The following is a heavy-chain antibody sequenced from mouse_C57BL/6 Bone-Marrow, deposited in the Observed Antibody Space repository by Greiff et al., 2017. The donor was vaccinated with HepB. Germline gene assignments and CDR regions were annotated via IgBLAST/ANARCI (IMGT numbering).Heavy chain of an antibody. J-gene: IGHJ2*01. CDR3: ARSPLYGNYRDY. V-gene: IGHV1-55*01. CDR1: GYTFTSYW. CDR2: IYPGSGST. Sequence: VQRVESGAELVKPGASVKMSCKASGYTFTSYWITWVKQRPGQGLEWIGDIYPGSGSTNYNEKFKSKATLTVDTSSSTAYMQLSSLTSEDSAVYYCARSPLYGNYRDYWGQGTTLTVSS. D-gene: IGHD2-10*02.